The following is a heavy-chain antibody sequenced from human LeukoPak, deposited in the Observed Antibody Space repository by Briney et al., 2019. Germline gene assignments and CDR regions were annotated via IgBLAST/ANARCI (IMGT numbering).Heavy chain of an antibody. J-gene: IGHJ6*03. CDR3: ARTTEEYYGSGKSRKYYSYYYYMDV. CDR1: GYSISSGFY. CDR2: IYHSGST. D-gene: IGHD3-10*01. Sequence: PSETLSLTCTVSGYSISSGFYWGWIRQPPGQGLEWIGNIYHSGSTYYNPSLKSRVTISVDRTKNHFSLKLSSVTAADTAVYYCARTTEEYYGSGKSRKYYSYYYYMDVWGKGTTVTVSS. V-gene: IGHV4-38-2*02.